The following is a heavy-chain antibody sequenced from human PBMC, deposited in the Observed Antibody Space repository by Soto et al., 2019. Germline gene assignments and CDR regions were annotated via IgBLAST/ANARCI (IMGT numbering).Heavy chain of an antibody. V-gene: IGHV1-69*12. D-gene: IGHD6-19*01. CDR3: ATAVAGTGLYYYGMDV. CDR1: GGTSSSYA. CDR2: IIPIFGTA. Sequence: QVQLVQSGAEVKKPGSSVKVSCKASGGTSSSYAISWVRQAPGQGLEWMGGIIPIFGTANYAQKFQGRVTITADESTSTAYMELSSLRSEDTAVYYCATAVAGTGLYYYGMDVWGQGTTVTVSS. J-gene: IGHJ6*02.